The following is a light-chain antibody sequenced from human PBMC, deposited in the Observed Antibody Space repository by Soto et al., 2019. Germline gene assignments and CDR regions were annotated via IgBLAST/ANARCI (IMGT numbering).Light chain of an antibody. CDR2: DAS. Sequence: DIQMTQSPSTLSASLGDRVTITCRASQSISSWLAWYQQKPGKAPKLLIYDASSLESGVPSRFSGSGSGTEFTLTISSLQPDDFATYYCQQYNSSLTFGGGTKVDI. CDR1: QSISSW. V-gene: IGKV1-5*01. J-gene: IGKJ4*01. CDR3: QQYNSSLT.